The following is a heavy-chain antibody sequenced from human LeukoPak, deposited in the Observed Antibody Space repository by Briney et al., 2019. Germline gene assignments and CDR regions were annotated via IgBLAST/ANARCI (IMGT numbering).Heavy chain of an antibody. J-gene: IGHJ4*02. D-gene: IGHD1-1*01. CDR3: AKVYVGTLGY. V-gene: IGHV3-48*01. CDR1: GFTFSSHS. Sequence: GGSLRLSCAASGFTFSSHSMNWVRQAPGKGLEWISYISSDSTIIHYADSVKGRFTISRDNSKNTLYLQMNSLRAEDTAVYYCAKVYVGTLGYWGQGTLVTVSS. CDR2: ISSDSTII.